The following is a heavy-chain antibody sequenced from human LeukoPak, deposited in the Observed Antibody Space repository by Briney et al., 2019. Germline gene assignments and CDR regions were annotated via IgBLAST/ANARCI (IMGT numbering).Heavy chain of an antibody. Sequence: PGRSLRLSCAASVFTFSSYDMHWVRQAPGKGLEWVAVISYDGSNKYYADSVRGRFTISRDNSKDTLFLQMNSLRGEDTAVYYCAKDMTPLRPSSWYYFDYWGQGTLVTVSS. D-gene: IGHD6-13*01. CDR1: VFTFSSYD. CDR2: ISYDGSNK. J-gene: IGHJ4*02. CDR3: AKDMTPLRPSSWYYFDY. V-gene: IGHV3-30*18.